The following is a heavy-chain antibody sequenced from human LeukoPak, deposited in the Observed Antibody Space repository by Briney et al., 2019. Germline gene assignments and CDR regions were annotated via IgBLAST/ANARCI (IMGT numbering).Heavy chain of an antibody. V-gene: IGHV1-24*01. Sequence: ASVTVSCKVSGYTLTALSIHWVRQAPGQGLEWMGGFRPEDGEAVSAQKFQGRVTMTDDKSTDTVFMELRSLTSDDTAVYYCATGGPPDFYDSPSHWGPGTLVTVSS. J-gene: IGHJ4*02. D-gene: IGHD3-22*01. CDR3: ATGGPPDFYDSPSH. CDR1: GYTLTALS. CDR2: FRPEDGEA.